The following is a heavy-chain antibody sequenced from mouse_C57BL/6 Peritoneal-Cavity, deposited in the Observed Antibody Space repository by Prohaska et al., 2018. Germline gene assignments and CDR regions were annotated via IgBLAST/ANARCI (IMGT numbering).Heavy chain of an antibody. V-gene: IGHV1-5*01. CDR2: IYPGNSDT. J-gene: IGHJ3*01. Sequence: EVQLQQSGTVLARPGASVKMSCKTSGYTFTSYWMHWVKQRPGQGLAWIGAIYPGNSDTSYNQKFKGKAKLTAVTSASTAYMELSSLTNEDSAVYYCTTLVITTVVASFDYWGQGTLVTVSA. CDR1: GYTFTSYW. D-gene: IGHD1-1*01. CDR3: TTLVITTVVASFDY.